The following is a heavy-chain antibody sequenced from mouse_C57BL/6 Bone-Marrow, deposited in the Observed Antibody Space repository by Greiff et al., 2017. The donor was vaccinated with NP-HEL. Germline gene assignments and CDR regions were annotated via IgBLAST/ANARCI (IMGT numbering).Heavy chain of an antibody. CDR3: ARNSLLPLYYYAMDY. CDR1: GYTFTSYW. D-gene: IGHD1-1*01. Sequence: QVQLQQPGAELVKPGASVKLSCKASGYTFTSYWMHWVKQRPGQGLEWIGMIHPNSGSTNYNEKFKSKATLTVDKSSSTAYMQLSSLTSEDSAVYYCARNSLLPLYYYAMDYWGQGTSVTVSS. V-gene: IGHV1-64*01. J-gene: IGHJ4*01. CDR2: IHPNSGST.